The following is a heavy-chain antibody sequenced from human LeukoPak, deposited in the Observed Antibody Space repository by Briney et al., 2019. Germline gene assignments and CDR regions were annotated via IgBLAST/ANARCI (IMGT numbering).Heavy chain of an antibody. CDR1: GGSISSGDYY. Sequence: PSETLSLTCTVSGGSISSGDYYWSWIRQPPGKGLEWIGYIYYSGSTYYNPSLKSRVTISVDTSKNQFSLKLSSVTAADTAVYYCARDRSKGNSFFDYWGQGTLVTVSS. V-gene: IGHV4-30-4*01. D-gene: IGHD5-18*01. CDR2: IYYSGST. J-gene: IGHJ4*02. CDR3: ARDRSKGNSFFDY.